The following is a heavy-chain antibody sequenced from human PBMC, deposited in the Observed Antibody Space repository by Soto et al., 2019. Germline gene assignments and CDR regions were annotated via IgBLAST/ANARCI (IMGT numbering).Heavy chain of an antibody. D-gene: IGHD3-9*01. V-gene: IGHV4-34*01. CDR2: INHSGST. J-gene: IGHJ3*01. CDR3: ASPRDYDILTGYKSDAFAL. Sequence: QVQLQQWGAGLLKPSETLSLTCAVYGVSFSGYYWSWIRQPPGKGLEWIGEINHSGSTNYNPALNSRFTVSVHPSQSQFPLKLSSAAAADTGVYYCASPRDYDILTGYKSDAFALWGQGTMVPVSS. CDR1: GVSFSGYY.